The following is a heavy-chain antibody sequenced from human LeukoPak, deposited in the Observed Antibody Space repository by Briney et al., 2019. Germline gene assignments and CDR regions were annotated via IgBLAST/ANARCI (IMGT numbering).Heavy chain of an antibody. V-gene: IGHV4-4*07. Sequence: SETLSLTCTVSGGSISSYYWSWIRQPAGKGLEWIGRIYTSGSTNYNPSLKSRVTMSVDTSKNQFSLKLSSVTAADTAVYYCAREQYYYDSSSDASDIWGQGTMVTVSS. J-gene: IGHJ3*02. CDR1: GGSISSYY. D-gene: IGHD3-22*01. CDR2: IYTSGST. CDR3: AREQYYYDSSSDASDI.